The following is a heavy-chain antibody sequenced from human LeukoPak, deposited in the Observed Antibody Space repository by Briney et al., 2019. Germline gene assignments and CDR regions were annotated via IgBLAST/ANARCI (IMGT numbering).Heavy chain of an antibody. Sequence: ASVKVSCKASGYTFTGYYMHWVRQAPGQGLEWMGWINPNSGGTNYAQKFQGRVTVTRDTSISTAYMELSRLRSDDTAVYYCARWEIAAAGTGGFDYWGQGTLVTVSS. V-gene: IGHV1-2*02. CDR3: ARWEIAAAGTGGFDY. D-gene: IGHD6-13*01. CDR1: GYTFTGYY. CDR2: INPNSGGT. J-gene: IGHJ4*02.